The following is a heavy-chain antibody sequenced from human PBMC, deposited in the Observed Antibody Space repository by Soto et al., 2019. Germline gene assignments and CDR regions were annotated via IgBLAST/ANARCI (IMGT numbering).Heavy chain of an antibody. Sequence: QVQLMQSGAEVKKPGASVKVSCKASGYTFVGYYIHWVRQPPGQGLEWVGWINPNSGGTNYAQTFQGRATMTRDTSISTAFMDLSRLISDDTAVYYCARGAAGDSSLVTYHFDCWGQGTLVTVSS. CDR2: INPNSGGT. CDR1: GYTFVGYY. V-gene: IGHV1-2*02. J-gene: IGHJ4*02. CDR3: ARGAAGDSSLVTYHFDC. D-gene: IGHD3-16*01.